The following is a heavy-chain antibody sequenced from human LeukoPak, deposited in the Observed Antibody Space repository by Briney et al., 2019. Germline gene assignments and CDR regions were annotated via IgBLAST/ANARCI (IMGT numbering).Heavy chain of an antibody. D-gene: IGHD5-24*01. CDR3: AKAILYGEDGYNSPPDAFDI. CDR1: GFTFDDYA. V-gene: IGHV3-43D*04. J-gene: IGHJ3*02. CDR2: ISWDGGST. Sequence: PGGSLRLSCAASGFTFDDYAMHWVRQAPGKGLEWVSLISWDGGSTYYADSVKGRFTISRDNSKNSLYLQMNSLRAEDTALYYCAKAILYGEDGYNSPPDAFDIWGQGTMVTVSS.